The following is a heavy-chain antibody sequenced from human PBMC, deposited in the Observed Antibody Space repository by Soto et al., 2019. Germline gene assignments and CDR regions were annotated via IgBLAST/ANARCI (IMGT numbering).Heavy chain of an antibody. V-gene: IGHV3-53*01. Sequence: GGSLRLSCAASGFTVSSNYMSWVRQAPGKGLEWVSVIYSGGSTYYADSVKGRFTISRDNSKNTLYLQMNSLRAKDTAVYYCARGWADYYDSSGFDAFDIWGQGTMVTVSS. CDR2: IYSGGST. J-gene: IGHJ3*02. D-gene: IGHD3-22*01. CDR1: GFTVSSNY. CDR3: ARGWADYYDSSGFDAFDI.